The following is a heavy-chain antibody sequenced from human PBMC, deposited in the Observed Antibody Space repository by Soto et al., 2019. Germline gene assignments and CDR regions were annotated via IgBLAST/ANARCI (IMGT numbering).Heavy chain of an antibody. CDR1: GYTFTGYY. CDR3: ARGIDSWYYYDSSGPKFDY. CDR2: INPNSGGT. D-gene: IGHD3-22*01. Sequence: ASVKVSCKASGYTFTGYYMHWVRQAPGQGLEWMGWINPNSGGTNYAQKFQGWVTMTRDTSISTAYMELSRLRSDDTAVYYCARGIDSWYYYDSSGPKFDYWGQGTLVTVSS. V-gene: IGHV1-2*04. J-gene: IGHJ4*02.